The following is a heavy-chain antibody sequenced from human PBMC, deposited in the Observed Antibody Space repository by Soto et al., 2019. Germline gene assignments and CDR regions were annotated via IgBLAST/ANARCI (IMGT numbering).Heavy chain of an antibody. Sequence: QSQTLSLTCAISGDSVSSNSAAWNWIRQSPSRGLEWLGRTYYRSKWYNDYAVSVKSRITINPDTSKNQFSLQLNSVTPEDTAVYYCARWGYCSGGSCHLYYYGMDVWGQGTTVTVSS. J-gene: IGHJ6*02. D-gene: IGHD2-15*01. CDR2: TYYRSKWYN. CDR1: GDSVSSNSAA. CDR3: ARWGYCSGGSCHLYYYGMDV. V-gene: IGHV6-1*01.